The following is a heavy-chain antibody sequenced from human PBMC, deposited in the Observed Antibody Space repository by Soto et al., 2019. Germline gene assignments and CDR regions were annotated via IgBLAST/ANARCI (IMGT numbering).Heavy chain of an antibody. CDR1: GFTFSSHW. D-gene: IGHD3-10*01. CDR3: ARTQLSYSGPYYFDY. V-gene: IGHV3-74*01. Sequence: PGGSLRLSCAASGFTFSSHWMHWVRQAPGKGLVWVTRINTDGSSTSYADSVKGRFTISRDNAKNTLYLQMNSLRAEDTAVYYCARTQLSYSGPYYFDYWGQGTLVTVSS. CDR2: INTDGSST. J-gene: IGHJ4*02.